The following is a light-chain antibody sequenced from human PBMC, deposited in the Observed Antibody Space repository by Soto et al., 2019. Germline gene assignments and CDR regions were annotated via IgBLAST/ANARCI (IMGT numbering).Light chain of an antibody. CDR1: SSDVGTYNL. CDR2: EVS. CDR3: CSYARGSTWV. V-gene: IGLV2-23*02. Sequence: QSALTQPASVSGSPGQSITISCTGASSDVGTYNLVSWYQQHPGKAPKLMIYEVSKRPSGVSNRFSGSESGNTASLTISGLQAEDEADYYCCSYARGSTWVFGGGTKLTVL. J-gene: IGLJ3*02.